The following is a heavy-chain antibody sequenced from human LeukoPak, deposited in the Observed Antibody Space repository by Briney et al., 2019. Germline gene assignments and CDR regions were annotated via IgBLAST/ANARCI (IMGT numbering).Heavy chain of an antibody. CDR2: IYSGGST. Sequence: GGSLRLSCAASGFTLSSNYMSWVRQAPGKGLEWVSVIYSGGSTYYADSVTGRFTISRDNSKNTLYLQMNSLRAEDTAVYYCARVYSGGWLFDYWGQGTLVTVSS. CDR3: ARVYSGGWLFDY. V-gene: IGHV3-53*01. CDR1: GFTLSSNY. D-gene: IGHD6-19*01. J-gene: IGHJ4*02.